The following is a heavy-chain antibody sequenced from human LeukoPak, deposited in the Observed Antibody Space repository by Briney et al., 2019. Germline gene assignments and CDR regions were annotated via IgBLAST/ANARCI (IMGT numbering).Heavy chain of an antibody. CDR3: AAIRSYSDAFDI. CDR2: IYPGDSET. CDR1: GYRFTTSW. Sequence: GESLKISCKGAGYRFTTSWIGWVRQMPGKGLEWMGIIYPGDSETRYIPSFQGQVTFSGDKSINTAYLQWSSLKASDTAIYYCAAIRSYSDAFDIWGQGTMVTVTS. D-gene: IGHD2-21*01. J-gene: IGHJ3*02. V-gene: IGHV5-51*01.